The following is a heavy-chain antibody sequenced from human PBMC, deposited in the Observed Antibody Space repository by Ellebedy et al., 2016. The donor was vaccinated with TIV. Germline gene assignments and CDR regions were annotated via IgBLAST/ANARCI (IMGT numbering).Heavy chain of an antibody. J-gene: IGHJ5*02. CDR3: ARRSTSGPYNWFDP. D-gene: IGHD6-19*01. CDR1: GDSISTINYY. CDR2: VDTSGGT. Sequence: SETLSLTXVVSGDSISTINYYWSWFRQPAGKGLEWIGRVDTSGGTNYNPSLKSRVTMSVDTSKNQFSLKLTSVTAADTAVYYCARRSTSGPYNWFDPWGQGTLVTVSS. V-gene: IGHV4-4*07.